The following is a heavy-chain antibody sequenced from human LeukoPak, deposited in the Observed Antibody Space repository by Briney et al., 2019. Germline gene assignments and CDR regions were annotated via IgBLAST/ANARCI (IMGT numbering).Heavy chain of an antibody. D-gene: IGHD6-13*01. CDR3: ARDLRAAASTNY. Sequence: PGGSLRLSCAASGFTFCDYYMSWIRQAPGKGLEWVSYISSSGSTIYYADSVKGRFTISRDNAKNSLYLQMNSLRAEDKAVYYCARDLRAAASTNYWGQGTLVTVSS. CDR2: ISSSGSTI. CDR1: GFTFCDYY. V-gene: IGHV3-11*04. J-gene: IGHJ4*02.